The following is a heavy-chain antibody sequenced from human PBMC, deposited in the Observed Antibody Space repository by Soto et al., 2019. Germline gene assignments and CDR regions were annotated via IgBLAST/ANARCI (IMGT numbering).Heavy chain of an antibody. Sequence: SETLSLTCTVSGGSISSYYWSWIRQPAGKGLEWIGRIYTSGSTNYNPSLKSQVTMSVDTSKNQFSLKLSSVTAADTAVYYCAREYRENSSGYYYVYYFDYWGQGTLVTVSS. CDR2: IYTSGST. D-gene: IGHD3-22*01. CDR1: GGSISSYY. CDR3: AREYRENSSGYYYVYYFDY. V-gene: IGHV4-4*07. J-gene: IGHJ4*02.